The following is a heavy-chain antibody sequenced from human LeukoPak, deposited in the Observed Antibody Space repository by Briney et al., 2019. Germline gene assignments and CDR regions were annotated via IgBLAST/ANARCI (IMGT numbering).Heavy chain of an antibody. J-gene: IGHJ4*02. D-gene: IGHD2-2*01. CDR2: INWNGSST. CDR3: ARGQYQFDY. CDR1: GFTLDDYG. V-gene: IGHV3-20*04. Sequence: CPGGSLRLSCAASGFTLDDYGMSWGRHAPGKGLEWVSGINWNGSSTAYADSVKRRFTISRDNAKNSLYLQMNSLRAEDTALYYCARGQYQFDYWGQGTLVTVSS.